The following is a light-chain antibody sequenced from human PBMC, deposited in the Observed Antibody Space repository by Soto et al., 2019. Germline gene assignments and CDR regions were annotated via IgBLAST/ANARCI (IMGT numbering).Light chain of an antibody. CDR2: DAS. Sequence: DIQLTQSPSTLSASIGDRVTITCRASQSINKFLGWCQQKPGKAPKNLIYDASSLGSGVPSRFSGSGSGTEFTLTISSLQPDDFATYYCQQYNSYSVTFGQGTKVEIK. CDR1: QSINKF. CDR3: QQYNSYSVT. V-gene: IGKV1-5*01. J-gene: IGKJ1*01.